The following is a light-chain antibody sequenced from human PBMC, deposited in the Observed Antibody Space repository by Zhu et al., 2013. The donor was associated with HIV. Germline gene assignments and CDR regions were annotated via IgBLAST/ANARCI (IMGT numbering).Light chain of an antibody. Sequence: EIVLTQSPGTLYLSPGERATLSCRASQTLTNTHLAWYQYKPGQAPRLLIYGASSRATGIPDRFSGSGSGTAFTLTISRLEPEDFAVYYCQHYDKSPITFGQGTRLENK. CDR2: GAS. J-gene: IGKJ5*01. CDR1: QTLTNTH. V-gene: IGKV3-20*01. CDR3: QHYDKSPIT.